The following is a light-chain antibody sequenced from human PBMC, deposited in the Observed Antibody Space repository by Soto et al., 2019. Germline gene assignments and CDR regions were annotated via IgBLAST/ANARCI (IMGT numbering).Light chain of an antibody. CDR2: MLS. Sequence: IVLTQAPLSLPVIPGEAASISCSSSQSLFDRDDDKTYLDWYLQRPGQSPQLLIYMLSHRASGVPDRFSGSGSDPDFTLKISSVEPEDVGVYYCMQRMKFPLTFGGGTKVEIK. V-gene: IGKV2-40*01. CDR3: MQRMKFPLT. CDR1: QSLFDRDDDKTY. J-gene: IGKJ4*01.